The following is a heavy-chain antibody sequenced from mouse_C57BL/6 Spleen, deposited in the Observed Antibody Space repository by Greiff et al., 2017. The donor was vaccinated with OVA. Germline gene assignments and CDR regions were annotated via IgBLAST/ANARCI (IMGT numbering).Heavy chain of an antibody. Sequence: VQLQQPGAELVRPGTSVKLSCKASGYTFTSYWMHWVKQRPGQGLEWIGVIDPSDSSTNYNQKFKGKATLTVDTSSSTAYMQLSSLTSEDSAVYYCARPTLGPYFDYWGQGTTLTVSS. CDR2: IDPSDSST. D-gene: IGHD4-1*01. CDR1: GYTFTSYW. J-gene: IGHJ2*01. CDR3: ARPTLGPYFDY. V-gene: IGHV1-59*01.